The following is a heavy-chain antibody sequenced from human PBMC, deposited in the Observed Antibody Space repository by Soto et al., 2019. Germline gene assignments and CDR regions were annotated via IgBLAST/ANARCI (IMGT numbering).Heavy chain of an antibody. J-gene: IGHJ2*01. V-gene: IGHV4-39*01. CDR2: IYYSGST. CDR1: GGSISSSSYY. CDR3: ARSSFSAVAWYFDF. D-gene: IGHD6-19*01. Sequence: QLQLQESGPGLVKPSETLSLTCTVSGGSISSSSYYWGWIRQPPGRGLEWIGSIYYSGSTYYNPSLKSRVTISVDTSKNQFSLKLSSVTAADKAVYYCARSSFSAVAWYFDFWGRGTLVTVSS.